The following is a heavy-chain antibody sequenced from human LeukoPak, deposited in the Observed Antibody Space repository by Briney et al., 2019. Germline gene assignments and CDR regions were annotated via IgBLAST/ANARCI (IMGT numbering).Heavy chain of an antibody. J-gene: IGHJ6*02. D-gene: IGHD3-16*01. CDR3: ARDISPTLRLGGDYYYYGMDV. CDR2: INPNSGGI. V-gene: IGHV1-2*02. CDR1: GYTFTGYY. Sequence: ASVKVSCKASGYTFTGYYIHWVRQAPGQGLECMGWINPNSGGINYAQKFQGRVTMTRDTSISTAYMELSRLRSDDTAVYYCARDISPTLRLGGDYYYYGMDVWGQGTTVTVSS.